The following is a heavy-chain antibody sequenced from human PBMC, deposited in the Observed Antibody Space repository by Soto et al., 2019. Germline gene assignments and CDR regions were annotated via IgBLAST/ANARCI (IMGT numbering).Heavy chain of an antibody. V-gene: IGHV4-61*01. CDR3: ARAGLGAGSDY. J-gene: IGHJ4*02. CDR1: GGSVSSGSYY. CDR2: IYYSGST. Sequence: QVQLQESGPGLVKPSETLSLTCTVSGGSVSSGSYYWSWIRQPPGKGLEWIGYIYYSGSTKYNPSLKGRVTISVDTSKNQFSLKLSSVTAADTAVYYCARAGLGAGSDYWGQGTLVTVSS. D-gene: IGHD1-26*01.